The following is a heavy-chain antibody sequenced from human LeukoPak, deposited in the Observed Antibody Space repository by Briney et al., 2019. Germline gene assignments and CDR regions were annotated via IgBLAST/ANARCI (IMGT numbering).Heavy chain of an antibody. CDR2: IYPGDSDT. V-gene: IGHV5-51*01. CDR3: ARHGGAYGDYNFDY. CDR1: GYYFTNYW. J-gene: IGHJ4*02. D-gene: IGHD4-17*01. Sequence: GESLKISCKGSGYYFTNYWIGWVRQMPGKGLEWIGIIYPGDSDTRYSPSFLGQVTISADKSISTAYLQWSSLKASDSAMYYCARHGGAYGDYNFDYWGQGILVTVSS.